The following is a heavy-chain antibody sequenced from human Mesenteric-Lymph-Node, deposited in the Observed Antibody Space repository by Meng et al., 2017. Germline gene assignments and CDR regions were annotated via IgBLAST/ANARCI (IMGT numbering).Heavy chain of an antibody. CDR2: INTHTGNP. CDR1: GYTFINYA. CDR3: ARGGPYPDSSGFHWYFDL. D-gene: IGHD3-22*01. V-gene: IGHV7-4-1*02. J-gene: IGHJ2*01. Sequence: QPGLWLKKPGASGKVSCKAFGYTFINYAINWVRQAPGQGLEWMGWINTHTGNPTYGQGFTGRFVLSSDTSVSTANLQISSLKAEDTAVYYCARGGPYPDSSGFHWYFDLWGRGTLVTVSS.